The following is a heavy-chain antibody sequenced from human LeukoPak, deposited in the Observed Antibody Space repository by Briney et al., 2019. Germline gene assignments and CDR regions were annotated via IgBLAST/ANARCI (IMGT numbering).Heavy chain of an antibody. Sequence: KSSETLSLTCTVSGGSISSYYWSWIRQPPGKGLEWIGYIYYSGSTNYNPSLKSRVTISVDTSKNQFSLKLSSVTAADTAVYYCAREIAAPAITNWFDPWGQGTLVTVSS. D-gene: IGHD6-13*01. CDR3: AREIAAPAITNWFDP. J-gene: IGHJ5*02. V-gene: IGHV4-59*01. CDR1: GGSISSYY. CDR2: IYYSGST.